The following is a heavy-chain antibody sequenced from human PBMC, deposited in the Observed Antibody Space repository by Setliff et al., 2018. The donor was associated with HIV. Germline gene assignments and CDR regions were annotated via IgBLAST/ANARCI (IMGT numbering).Heavy chain of an antibody. CDR1: GGSISAYY. Sequence: SETLSLTCNVSGGSISAYYWSWVRQPPGKRLEWIGYIYSNGGTAYNPSLKSRVTISVDTSKNQFSLKLTSVTIADTAVYYCARRSGWSLDYWGQGTLVTVSS. J-gene: IGHJ4*02. CDR3: ARRSGWSLDY. D-gene: IGHD6-19*01. V-gene: IGHV4-59*01. CDR2: IYSNGGT.